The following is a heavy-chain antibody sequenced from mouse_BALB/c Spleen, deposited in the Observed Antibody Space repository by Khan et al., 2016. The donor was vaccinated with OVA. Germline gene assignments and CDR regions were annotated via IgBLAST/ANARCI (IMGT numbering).Heavy chain of an antibody. J-gene: IGHJ3*01. Sequence: EVELVESGGDLVKPGGSLKLSCAASGFTFSTYGMSWVRQAPDKRLEWVATVSTGGSYTYYPYSVKGRFTISRDNAKNTLYLQMSGLRSEDTAMFYCTRRAYYYDSEGFAYWGQGTLVTVSA. CDR2: VSTGGSYT. CDR3: TRRAYYYDSEGFAY. D-gene: IGHD1-1*01. CDR1: GFTFSTYG. V-gene: IGHV5-6*01.